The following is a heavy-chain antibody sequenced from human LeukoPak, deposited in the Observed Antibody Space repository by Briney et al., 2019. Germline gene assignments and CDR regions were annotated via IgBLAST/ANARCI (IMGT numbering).Heavy chain of an antibody. CDR2: MNPNSGNT. CDR1: GYTFTGYY. CDR3: ARGRLAPAGSWYSTYYYYYGMDV. D-gene: IGHD6-13*01. J-gene: IGHJ6*02. V-gene: IGHV1-8*02. Sequence: ASVKVSCKASGYTFTGYYMHWVRQATGQGLEWMGWMNPNSGNTGYAQKFQGRVTMTRNTSISTAYMELSSLRSEDTAVYYCARGRLAPAGSWYSTYYYYYGMDVWGQGTTVTVSS.